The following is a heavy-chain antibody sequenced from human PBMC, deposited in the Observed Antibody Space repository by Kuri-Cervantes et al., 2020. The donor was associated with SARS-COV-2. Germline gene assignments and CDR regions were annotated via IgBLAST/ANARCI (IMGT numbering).Heavy chain of an antibody. CDR3: AKDGPFRFLEWPRPPNWLDR. CDR1: GFTFSDYY. D-gene: IGHD3-3*01. CDR2: IKQDGSEK. V-gene: IGHV3-7*05. J-gene: IGHJ5*02. Sequence: GGSLRLSCAASGFTFSDYYMSWIRQAPGKGLEWVANIKQDGSEKYYVDSVKGRFTISRDNAKNSLYLQMNSLRAEDTAVYYCAKDGPFRFLEWPRPPNWLDRWGQGTLVTVSS.